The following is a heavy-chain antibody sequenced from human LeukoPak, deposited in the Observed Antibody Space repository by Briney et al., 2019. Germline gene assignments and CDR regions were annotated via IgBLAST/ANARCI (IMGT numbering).Heavy chain of an antibody. Sequence: GGSLRLSCAASGFTLRSYEMNWVRQAPGKGLEWVSYISSSGSTIYYADSVKGRFTISRDNAKNSLYLQMNSLRAEDTAVYYCARRDLYYDSSGYGAWAFDIWGQGRMVTVSS. CDR2: ISSSGSTI. CDR1: GFTLRSYE. D-gene: IGHD3-22*01. J-gene: IGHJ3*02. CDR3: ARRDLYYDSSGYGAWAFDI. V-gene: IGHV3-48*03.